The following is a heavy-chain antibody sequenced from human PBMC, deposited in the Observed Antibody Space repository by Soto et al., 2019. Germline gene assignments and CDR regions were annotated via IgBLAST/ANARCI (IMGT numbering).Heavy chain of an antibody. CDR3: ARKYGIPVAGTFDY. CDR1: GYSVGYSNW. Sequence: SETLSLTCAVSGYSVGYSNWWGWIRQPPGKGLEWMGHIYNSGSTYYKSSLKGRVTMSIDTSKNQFSLRLYSVTAVDTAVYYCARKYGIPVAGTFDYWGQGILVTVSS. CDR2: IYNSGST. J-gene: IGHJ4*02. V-gene: IGHV4-28*01. D-gene: IGHD6-19*01.